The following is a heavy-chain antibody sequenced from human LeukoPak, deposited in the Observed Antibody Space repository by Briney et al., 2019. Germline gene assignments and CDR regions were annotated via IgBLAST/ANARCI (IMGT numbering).Heavy chain of an antibody. V-gene: IGHV1-18*01. D-gene: IGHD2-15*01. CDR3: ARDVLGYCSGGSCSSDY. Sequence: ASVKVSCKASGYTFTSYGISWVRQAPGQGLEWMGWISAYNGNTNYAQKLQGRVTMTTDTSTSTAYMELRSLRSDDTAVYYCARDVLGYCSGGSCSSDYWGQGTLVTVSS. CDR2: ISAYNGNT. CDR1: GYTFTSYG. J-gene: IGHJ4*02.